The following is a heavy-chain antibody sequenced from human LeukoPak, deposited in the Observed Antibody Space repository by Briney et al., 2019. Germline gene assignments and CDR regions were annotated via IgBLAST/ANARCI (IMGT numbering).Heavy chain of an antibody. CDR3: ARSPDFYYYYMDV. Sequence: ASVKVSCKASGYTFTSYGISWVRQAHGQGLEWMGWISAYNGNTNYAQKFQGRVTMTTDTFTSIAYMELSSLRSEDMAVYYCARSPDFYYYYMDVWGKGTTVTVSS. V-gene: IGHV1-18*03. CDR1: GYTFTSYG. J-gene: IGHJ6*03. CDR2: ISAYNGNT.